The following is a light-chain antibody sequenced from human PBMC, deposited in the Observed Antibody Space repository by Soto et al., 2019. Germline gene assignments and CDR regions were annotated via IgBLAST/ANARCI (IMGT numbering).Light chain of an antibody. Sequence: QSALTQPASVSGSPGQSITISCAGTSRDIGAYDYVSWYRQHPGKALEVIIYDVVNRPSGVSNRISAAKSGNAASLTISGLQAEDEADYYCSSFTTTNGHWVFGGGTKLTVL. J-gene: IGLJ3*02. V-gene: IGLV2-14*03. CDR3: SSFTTTNGHWV. CDR1: SRDIGAYDY. CDR2: DVV.